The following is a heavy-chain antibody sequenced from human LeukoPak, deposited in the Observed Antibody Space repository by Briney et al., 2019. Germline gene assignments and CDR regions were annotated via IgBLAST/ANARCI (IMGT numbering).Heavy chain of an antibody. Sequence: PSQTLSLTCTVSGGSISSVSYYWSWIRQPAGRGLEWIGRIYIGGSTNYNPSLKSRVTISIDTSKNQFSLKLSSVTAADSAVYYCTRRSGYGDYYYFDYWGQGTLVTVSS. CDR1: GGSISSVSYY. D-gene: IGHD4-17*01. CDR3: TRRSGYGDYYYFDY. J-gene: IGHJ4*02. CDR2: IYIGGST. V-gene: IGHV4-61*02.